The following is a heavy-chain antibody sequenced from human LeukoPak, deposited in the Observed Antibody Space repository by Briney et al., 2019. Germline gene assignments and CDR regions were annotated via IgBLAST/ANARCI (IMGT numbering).Heavy chain of an antibody. V-gene: IGHV3-21*01. CDR2: ISSSSSYI. CDR1: GFTFSSYS. D-gene: IGHD6-6*01. J-gene: IGHJ4*02. CDR3: ARAIPKYSSSSGATDY. Sequence: GGSLGLSCAASGFTFSSYSMNGVRQAPGKGLEWVSSISSSSSYIYYADSVKGRFTISRDNAKNSLYLQMNSLRAEDTAVYYCARAIPKYSSSSGATDYWGQGTLVTVSS.